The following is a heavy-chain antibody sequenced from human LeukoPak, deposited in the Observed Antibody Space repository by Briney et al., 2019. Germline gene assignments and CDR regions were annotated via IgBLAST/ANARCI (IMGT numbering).Heavy chain of an antibody. V-gene: IGHV3-74*01. Sequence: GGSLRLSCAASVFTFSSYWMHCVCVALGRGLGRVSRINSHGSSTSYAHTAKSRFTISRDNDKNTLYLQMSSLRAEDTAEYYCTRGLDFCSGVNWFDPWGQGNLVTVSS. CDR1: VFTFSSYW. D-gene: IGHD3-3*01. CDR2: INSHGSST. CDR3: TRGLDFCSGVNWFDP. J-gene: IGHJ5*02.